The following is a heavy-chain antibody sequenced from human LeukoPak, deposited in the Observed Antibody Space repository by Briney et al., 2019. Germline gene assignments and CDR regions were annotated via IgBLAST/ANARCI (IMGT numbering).Heavy chain of an antibody. Sequence: GGSLRLSCAASGFTFSDSFMSWVRQAPGKGLEWVGRSRNKADSYTAEYAASVKGRFTISRDKSKHPLYLQISSLETEDAAVYYCATSSWYRLAYWGQGSLVTVSS. V-gene: IGHV3-72*01. CDR1: GFTFSDSF. CDR3: ATSSWYRLAY. J-gene: IGHJ4*02. CDR2: SRNKADSYTA. D-gene: IGHD6-13*01.